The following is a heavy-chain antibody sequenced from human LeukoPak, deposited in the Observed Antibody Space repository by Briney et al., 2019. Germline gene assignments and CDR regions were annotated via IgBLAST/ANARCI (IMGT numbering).Heavy chain of an antibody. CDR1: RFTFSSYT. CDR2: ISANAVST. CDR3: ASMPSTEIYYFYYMAV. J-gene: IGHJ6*03. D-gene: IGHD2-2*01. V-gene: IGHV3-23*01. Sequence: PGGSLRLSCADSRFTFSSYTMNWVRQAPGKGLEWVSGISANAVSTYYADSVKGRFTISRDNSKNTLYLHMDRLGTEDTAVYYCASMPSTEIYYFYYMAVWSKGTTVTVSS.